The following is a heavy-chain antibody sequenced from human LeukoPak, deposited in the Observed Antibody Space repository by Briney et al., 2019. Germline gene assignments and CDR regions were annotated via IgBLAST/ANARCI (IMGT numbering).Heavy chain of an antibody. CDR3: NKLLSSWFDP. Sequence: PSETLSLTCAISGDSITNNNWWSWVRQPPGKGLEWIGEIYHSGSTNYNPSLKSRVTISVDKSRNQFSLTLRSVTAADTAVYYCNKLLSSWFDPWGQGTLVTVSS. CDR2: IYHSGST. D-gene: IGHD2-21*01. V-gene: IGHV4-4*02. CDR1: GDSITNNNW. J-gene: IGHJ5*02.